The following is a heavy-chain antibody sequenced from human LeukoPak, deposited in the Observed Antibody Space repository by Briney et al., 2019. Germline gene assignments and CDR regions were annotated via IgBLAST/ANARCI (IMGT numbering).Heavy chain of an antibody. CDR3: ARSGSYSDWFDP. CDR1: GGTFSSYA. V-gene: IGHV1-69*13. CDR2: IIPIFGTA. J-gene: IGHJ5*02. D-gene: IGHD3-10*01. Sequence: ASVKVSCKASGGTFSSYAISWVRQAPRQGLEWMGGIIPIFGTANYAQKFQGRVTITADESTSTAYMELSSLRSEDTAVYYCARSGSYSDWFDPWGQGTLVTVSS.